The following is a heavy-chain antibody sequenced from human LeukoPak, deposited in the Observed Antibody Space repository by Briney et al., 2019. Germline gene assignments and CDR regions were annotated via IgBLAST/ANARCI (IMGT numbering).Heavy chain of an antibody. CDR1: GGSFSGYY. Sequence: PSETLSLTCAVYGGSFSGYYWSWIRQPPGKGLEWIGEINHSGSTNYNPSLKSRVTISVDTSKNQFSLKLSSVTAADTAVYYCASRSYYDSSRYYYAGNNWFDPWGQGTLVTVSS. D-gene: IGHD3-22*01. J-gene: IGHJ5*02. CDR3: ASRSYYDSSRYYYAGNNWFDP. CDR2: INHSGST. V-gene: IGHV4-34*01.